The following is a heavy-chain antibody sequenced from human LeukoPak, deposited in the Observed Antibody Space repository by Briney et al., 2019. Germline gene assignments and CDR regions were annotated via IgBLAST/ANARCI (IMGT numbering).Heavy chain of an antibody. CDR3: ARGRVLRYFNP. V-gene: IGHV4-34*01. Sequence: PSETLSLTCADYGGSFSGYYWSWIRQPPGKGLEWIGEINHSGSTNYNPSLKSRVTISVDTSKNQFSLKLSSVTAAHTAVYYCARGRVLRYFNPWGQGTLVTVSS. CDR2: INHSGST. J-gene: IGHJ5*02. CDR1: GGSFSGYY. D-gene: IGHD3-9*01.